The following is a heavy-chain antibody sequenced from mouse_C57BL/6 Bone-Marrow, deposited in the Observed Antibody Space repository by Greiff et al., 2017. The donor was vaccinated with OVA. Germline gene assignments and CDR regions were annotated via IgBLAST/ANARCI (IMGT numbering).Heavy chain of an antibody. CDR3: TRDDYYGSSFYWYFDV. CDR1: GFTFSSYA. V-gene: IGHV5-9-1*02. Sequence: EVQLVESGEGLVKPGGSLKLSCAASGFTFSSYAMSWVRQTPEKRLEWVAYISSGGDYIYYADTVKGRFTISRDNARNTLYLQMSSLKSEDTAMYYCTRDDYYGSSFYWYFDVWGTGTTVTVSS. CDR2: ISSGGDYI. D-gene: IGHD1-1*01. J-gene: IGHJ1*03.